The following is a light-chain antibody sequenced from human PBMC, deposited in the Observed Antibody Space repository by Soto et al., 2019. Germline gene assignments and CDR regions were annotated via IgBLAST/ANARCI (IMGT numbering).Light chain of an antibody. CDR1: SSNIGSNT. Sequence: QSVVTQPPSASATPGQRVTISCSGSSSNIGSNTVNWFQQFPGTAPKLLIYSNNQRPSGVPDRFSGSKSGTSASLAISGLQSEDEADYYCATRDDSLNGPVFGGGTKVTVL. V-gene: IGLV1-44*01. CDR2: SNN. J-gene: IGLJ2*01. CDR3: ATRDDSLNGPV.